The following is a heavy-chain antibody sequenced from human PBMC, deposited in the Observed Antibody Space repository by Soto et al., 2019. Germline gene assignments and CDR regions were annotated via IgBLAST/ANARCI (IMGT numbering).Heavy chain of an antibody. CDR1: GGSISSGGYY. CDR2: IYYSGST. CDR3: ARFRVVRRPYYYYVMDV. V-gene: IGHV4-31*03. Sequence: PSETLSLTCTVSGGSISSGGYYWSWIRQHPGKGLEWIGYIYYSGSTYYNPSLKSRVTISVDTSKNQFSLKLSSVTAADTAVYYCARFRVVRRPYYYYVMDVWGQGTTVTVSS. J-gene: IGHJ6*02. D-gene: IGHD2-15*01.